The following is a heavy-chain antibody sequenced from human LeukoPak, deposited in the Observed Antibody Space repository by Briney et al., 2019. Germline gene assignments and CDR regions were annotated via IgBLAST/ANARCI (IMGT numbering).Heavy chain of an antibody. V-gene: IGHV3-30*02. CDR2: IRSDGNNE. CDR1: GFTFSNYG. Sequence: GGSLRLSCTASGFTFSNYGMHWVRQAPGKGLEWVAFIRSDGNNEYYADSVKGRFTISRDNSKDTLYLQMNSLRAEDTALYYCARGDQQLDDYFDYWGQGSLVTVSS. D-gene: IGHD6-13*01. CDR3: ARGDQQLDDYFDY. J-gene: IGHJ4*02.